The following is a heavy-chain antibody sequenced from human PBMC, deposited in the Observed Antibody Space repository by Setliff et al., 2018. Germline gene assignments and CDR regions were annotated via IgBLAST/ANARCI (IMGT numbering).Heavy chain of an antibody. CDR2: IQKSGGT. V-gene: IGHV4-59*01. D-gene: IGHD3-3*01. Sequence: SETLSLTCNVSGVSISSYYWRWIRQPPGKGLESIGYIQKSGGTNYNHALKSRVTIAVDTSTNQFSLKLRSVTAADTAVYYCARLSWNGLRYYCLDGWGQGTTVTVSS. CDR3: ARLSWNGLRYYCLDG. CDR1: GVSISSYY. J-gene: IGHJ6*02.